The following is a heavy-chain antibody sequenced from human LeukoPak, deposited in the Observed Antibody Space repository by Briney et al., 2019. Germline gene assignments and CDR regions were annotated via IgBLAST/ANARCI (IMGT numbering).Heavy chain of an antibody. Sequence: GGSLSLSCAASGFTVSSNYMSWVRQAPGKGLEWVSVIYGHGSTYYADSVKGRFTISIDNSKNTLYLQMNSLRAEDTAVYYCATDRDYGGFDYWGQGTLVTVSS. J-gene: IGHJ4*02. V-gene: IGHV3-53*01. CDR2: IYGHGST. D-gene: IGHD4-23*01. CDR1: GFTVSSNY. CDR3: ATDRDYGGFDY.